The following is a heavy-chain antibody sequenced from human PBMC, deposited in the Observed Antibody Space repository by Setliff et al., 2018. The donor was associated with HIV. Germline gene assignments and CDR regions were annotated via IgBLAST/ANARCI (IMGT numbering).Heavy chain of an antibody. Sequence: ASVKVSCKASGFTLTSWFLHWVRQAPGQGPEWMAWINPKNGGTNYAQQFQGRVTVTRGTSITTAYMELSRLTSDDTAVYYCARSGAGYSTGPLYYYMDVWGKGTTVTVSS. CDR1: GFTLTSWF. V-gene: IGHV1-2*02. D-gene: IGHD5-18*01. CDR2: INPKNGGT. CDR3: ARSGAGYSTGPLYYYMDV. J-gene: IGHJ6*03.